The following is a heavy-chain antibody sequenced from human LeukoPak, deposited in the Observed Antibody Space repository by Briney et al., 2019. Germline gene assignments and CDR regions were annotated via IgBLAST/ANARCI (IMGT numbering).Heavy chain of an antibody. D-gene: IGHD3-16*01. CDR1: GLTVSNHW. V-gene: IGHV3-7*03. J-gene: IGHJ6*02. CDR2: INHNGNVN. Sequence: RGSLRLSCVASGLTVSNHWMSWVRQAPGKGLEWVASINHNGNVNYYVDSVKGRFTISRDNAKNSLYLQMSNLRAEDTAVYFCARGGGLDVWGQGATVTVSS. CDR3: ARGGGLDV.